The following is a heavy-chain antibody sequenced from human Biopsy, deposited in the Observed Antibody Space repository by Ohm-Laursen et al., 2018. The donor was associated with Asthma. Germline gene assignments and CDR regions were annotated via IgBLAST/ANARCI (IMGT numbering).Heavy chain of an antibody. CDR1: GFVFSQCG. CDR2: ASSDGHNK. Sequence: SLRLSCAASGFVFSQCGMHWVRQGPGKGLEWVALASSDGHNKYYEDSVKGRFTISRDNSRNRLYLQIKRLTVEDSAVYFCARQSGQDYGDSSGFDIWGQGTKVAVSS. CDR3: ARQSGQDYGDSSGFDI. D-gene: IGHD3-22*01. V-gene: IGHV3-30*03. J-gene: IGHJ3*02.